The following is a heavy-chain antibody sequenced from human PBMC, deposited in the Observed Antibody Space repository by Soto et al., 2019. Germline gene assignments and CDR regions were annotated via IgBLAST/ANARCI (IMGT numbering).Heavy chain of an antibody. J-gene: IGHJ6*02. CDR3: VRNWRYYGGDYYYVMDA. CDR1: GFSLNTGGVG. V-gene: IGHV2-5*02. CDR2: IYWDDDE. D-gene: IGHD3-10*01. Sequence: ITLKESGPTLVKPTQTLTLTCTFSGFSLNTGGVGVGWVRQPRGKAMEWLALIYWDDDERYRPSLRSWPNITKDIFNSQVALTMTNMDPEDTAIYYCVRNWRYYGGDYYYVMDAWGQGTTVTVSS.